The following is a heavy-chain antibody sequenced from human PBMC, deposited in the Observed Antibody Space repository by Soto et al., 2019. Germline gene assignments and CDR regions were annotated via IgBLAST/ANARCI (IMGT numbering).Heavy chain of an antibody. D-gene: IGHD6-13*01. Sequence: QVQLVESGGGVVQPGRSLRLSCAASGFTFSSYAMHWVRQATGKGLEWVAVISYDGSNKYYADSVKGRFTISRDNSKKTLYLQMNCLRAEDTAVYYCARVERIAAAFFFDYWGQGTLVTVSS. CDR2: ISYDGSNK. CDR1: GFTFSSYA. CDR3: ARVERIAAAFFFDY. V-gene: IGHV3-30-3*01. J-gene: IGHJ4*02.